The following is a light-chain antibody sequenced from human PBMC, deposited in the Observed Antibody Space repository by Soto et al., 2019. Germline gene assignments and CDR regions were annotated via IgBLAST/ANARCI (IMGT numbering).Light chain of an antibody. J-gene: IGLJ2*01. CDR1: SSDVGSYNL. CDR3: CSCAGSGTLRI. CDR2: EVS. V-gene: IGLV2-23*02. Sequence: QSALTQPASVSGSPGQSITISCTGTSSDVGSYNLVSWYQQHPGTAPKLLIYEVSERPSGVSHRFSGSKSGNTASLTISGLQAEDEADYYCCSCAGSGTLRIFGGGTKLTVL.